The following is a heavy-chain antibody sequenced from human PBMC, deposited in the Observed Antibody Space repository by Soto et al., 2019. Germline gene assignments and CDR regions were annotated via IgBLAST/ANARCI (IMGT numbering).Heavy chain of an antibody. J-gene: IGHJ5*02. CDR2: ISGYNGDT. CDR1: GYTFSNYG. V-gene: IGHV1-18*01. D-gene: IGHD2-15*01. Sequence: QAQLVQSGVEVKKPGASVKVSCKASGYTFSNYGVSWVRQAPGQGLEWMGWISGYNGDTKYSQRLQGRVTMPTDTSTSTAYMELRSLRSDDTAVYYCARDLGYCSASCLGWFDAWGQGTLVIVSS. CDR3: ARDLGYCSASCLGWFDA.